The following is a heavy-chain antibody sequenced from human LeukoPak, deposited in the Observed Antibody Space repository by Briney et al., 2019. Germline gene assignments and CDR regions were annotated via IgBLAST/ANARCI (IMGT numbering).Heavy chain of an antibody. CDR2: ISSSSSYI. V-gene: IGHV3-21*01. CDR1: GFTFSSYS. D-gene: IGHD6-13*01. Sequence: GGSLRLSCAASGFTFSSYSMNWVRQAPGKGLEWVSSISSSSSYIYYADSVKGRFTISRDNAKNSLYLQMNSLGAEDTAVYYCARVGSSWYRSSWFAPWGQGTLVTVSS. J-gene: IGHJ5*02. CDR3: ARVGSSWYRSSWFAP.